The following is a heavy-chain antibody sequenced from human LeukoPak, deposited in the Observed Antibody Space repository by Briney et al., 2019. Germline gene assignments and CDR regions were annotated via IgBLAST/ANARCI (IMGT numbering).Heavy chain of an antibody. J-gene: IGHJ4*02. Sequence: GSLRLSCAASGFTFSNSAMSWVRQAPGKGLEWVSTLSGSGITTYYADSVKGRFTISRDNSKNTLYLQMNSLRAEDTAVYYCAKDRVRAVAGTGDYFDYWGQGTLVTVSS. CDR3: AKDRVRAVAGTGDYFDY. V-gene: IGHV3-23*01. D-gene: IGHD6-19*01. CDR1: GFTFSNSA. CDR2: LSGSGITT.